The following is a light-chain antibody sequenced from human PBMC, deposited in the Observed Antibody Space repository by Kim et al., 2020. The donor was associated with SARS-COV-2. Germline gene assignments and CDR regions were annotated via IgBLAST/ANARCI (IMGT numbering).Light chain of an antibody. Sequence: AQGKTARITCGAENIGSKSVHWYQQRPGQAPMLIIYYDSDRPSGVPERFSGSNSGNTATLIVSRVEAGDEADYYCQVWDSASDHWVFGGGTQLTVL. V-gene: IGLV3-21*04. CDR3: QVWDSASDHWV. CDR1: NIGSKS. J-gene: IGLJ3*02. CDR2: YDS.